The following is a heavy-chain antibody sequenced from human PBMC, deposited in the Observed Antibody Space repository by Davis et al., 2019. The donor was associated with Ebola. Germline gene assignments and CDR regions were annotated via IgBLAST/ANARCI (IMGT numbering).Heavy chain of an antibody. D-gene: IGHD6-13*01. CDR3: ARDSWGIAAAGTRETYYYGMDV. CDR2: ISSSSSYI. Sequence: PGGSLRLSCAASGFTFSSYSMNWVRQAPGKGLAWVSSISSSSSYIYYADPVKGRFTISRDNAKNSLYLQMNSLRAEDTAVYYCARDSWGIAAAGTRETYYYGMDVWGQGTTVTVSS. J-gene: IGHJ6*02. CDR1: GFTFSSYS. V-gene: IGHV3-21*01.